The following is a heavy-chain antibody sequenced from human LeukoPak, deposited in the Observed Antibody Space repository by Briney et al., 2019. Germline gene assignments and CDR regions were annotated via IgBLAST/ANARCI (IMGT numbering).Heavy chain of an antibody. CDR1: GFNFSSFV. V-gene: IGHV3-23*01. J-gene: IGHJ4*02. Sequence: GGPLRLSCAGSGFNFSSFVMTWVRQAPGKGLEWVSSISASGRGTYYADSVKGRFTISRDNSKNTLYLQVNSLRAEDTAVYYCAGNFDYWGQGTLVTVSS. CDR3: AGNFDY. CDR2: ISASGRGT.